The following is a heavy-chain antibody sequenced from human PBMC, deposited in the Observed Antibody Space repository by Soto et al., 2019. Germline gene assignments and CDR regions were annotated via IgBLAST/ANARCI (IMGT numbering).Heavy chain of an antibody. D-gene: IGHD2-8*01. J-gene: IGHJ6*02. CDR1: GGSISSSY. CDR2: IYDSGST. V-gene: IGHV4-59*08. CDR3: ARQIYCTNGVCYSYFYYYGTDV. Sequence: PSETLSLTCTVSGGSISSSYWSWIRQPPGKGLEWIGYIYDSGSTYYNSSLKSRVTMSVDTSKNQFSLKLSSVTAADTAVYYCARQIYCTNGVCYSYFYYYGTDVWGQGTTVTVSS.